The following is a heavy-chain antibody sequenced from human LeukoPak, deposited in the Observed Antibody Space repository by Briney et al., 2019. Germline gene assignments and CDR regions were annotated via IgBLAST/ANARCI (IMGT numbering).Heavy chain of an antibody. V-gene: IGHV1-18*01. Sequence: ASVKVSCKASGYTFTNYGISWVRQAPGQGLEWMGWISTYNGNTNYAQKLQGRVTMTTDTSTSTAHMELRSLRSDDTAVYYCARDNGGYLGNWFDPWGQGTLVTVSS. D-gene: IGHD2-8*01. J-gene: IGHJ5*02. CDR1: GYTFTNYG. CDR3: ARDNGGYLGNWFDP. CDR2: ISTYNGNT.